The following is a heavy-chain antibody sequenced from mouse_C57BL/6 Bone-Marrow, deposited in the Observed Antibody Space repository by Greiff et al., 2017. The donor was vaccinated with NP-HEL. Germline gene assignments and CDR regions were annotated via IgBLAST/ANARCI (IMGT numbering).Heavy chain of an antibody. V-gene: IGHV1-85*01. CDR3: ARTHYYGSTYAMDY. CDR1: GYTFTSYD. D-gene: IGHD1-1*01. J-gene: IGHJ4*01. CDR2: IYPRDGST. Sequence: QVQLQQSGPELVKPGASVKLPCKASGYTFTSYDINWVKQRPGQGLEWIGWIYPRDGSTKYNEKFKGKATLTVDTSSSTAYMELHSLTSEDSAVYFCARTHYYGSTYAMDYWGQGTSVTVSS.